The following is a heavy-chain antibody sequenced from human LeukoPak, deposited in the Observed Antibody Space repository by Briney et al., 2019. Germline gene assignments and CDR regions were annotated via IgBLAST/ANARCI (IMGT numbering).Heavy chain of an antibody. J-gene: IGHJ4*02. Sequence: GGSLRLSCVASGFTFSNHAMTWVRQAPGKGLEWVSAISADAVDTFYAPSVKGRFTISRDNSKNTLYLQMNSLRAEDTAVYYCAKVAPTGNFDYWGQGTLVTVSS. CDR1: GFTFSNHA. CDR2: ISADAVDT. CDR3: AKVAPTGNFDY. V-gene: IGHV3-23*01.